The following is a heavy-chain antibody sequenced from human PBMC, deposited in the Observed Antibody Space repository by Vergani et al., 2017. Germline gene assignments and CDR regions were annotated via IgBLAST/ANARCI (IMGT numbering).Heavy chain of an antibody. CDR3: ARVQCGGDCYSFDY. CDR1: GGSFSGYY. V-gene: IGHV4-34*01. D-gene: IGHD2-21*01. Sequence: QVQLQQWGAGLLKPSETLSLTCAVYGGSFSGYYWSWIRQPPGKGLEWIGEINHSGSTNYNPSLKSRVTISVDTSKNQFSLKLSSVTAADTAVYYCARVQCGGDCYSFDYGGQGTLVTVSS. J-gene: IGHJ4*02. CDR2: INHSGST.